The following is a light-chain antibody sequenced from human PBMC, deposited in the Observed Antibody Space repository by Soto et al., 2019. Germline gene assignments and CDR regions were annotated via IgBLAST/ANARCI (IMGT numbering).Light chain of an antibody. CDR3: QQYCSSPRT. J-gene: IGKJ1*01. V-gene: IGKV3-20*01. CDR1: QSVSSSY. CDR2: GAS. Sequence: EIVLTQSPGTLSLSPGERATLSCRASQSVSSSYLAWYQQKPGQAPRLLIYGASSRATGIPDRFSGSVSGTDFDLTISRLEPEDFAVYYCQQYCSSPRTFGQGTKVEIK.